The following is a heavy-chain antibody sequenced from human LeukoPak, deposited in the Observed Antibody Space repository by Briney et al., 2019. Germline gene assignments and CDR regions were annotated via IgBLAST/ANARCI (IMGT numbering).Heavy chain of an antibody. D-gene: IGHD4-17*01. V-gene: IGHV4-39*01. Sequence: PSETLSLTCTVSGAYVSSSSYHWGWIRQSPGMGLEWIGNVYYSGSTYYNPSLKSRLTISVDTSKNQFSLKLNSVTAADTAVYYCARAAGYGDPRNWFDPWGQGTLVTVTS. CDR2: VYYSGST. CDR1: GAYVSSSSYH. J-gene: IGHJ5*02. CDR3: ARAAGYGDPRNWFDP.